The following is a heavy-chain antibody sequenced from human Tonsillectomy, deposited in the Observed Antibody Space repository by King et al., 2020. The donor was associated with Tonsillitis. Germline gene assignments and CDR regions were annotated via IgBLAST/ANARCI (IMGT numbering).Heavy chain of an antibody. V-gene: IGHV3-53*04. D-gene: IGHD1-26*01. J-gene: IGHJ6*02. CDR3: ASGAAYYYYGMDV. CDR1: GFTVSNNY. Sequence: VQLVESGGGLVQPGGSLRLSCAASGFTVSNNYMSWVRQAPGKGLEWVSVIYNGGSTYYADSVKGRFTISRHNSKNTLYLQMNSLRAEDTAVYYCASGAAYYYYGMDVWDQGTTVTVSS. CDR2: IYNGGST.